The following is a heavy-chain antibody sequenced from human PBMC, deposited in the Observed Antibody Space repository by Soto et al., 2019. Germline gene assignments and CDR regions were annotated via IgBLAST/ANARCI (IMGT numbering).Heavy chain of an antibody. CDR3: ARSPVEIVATSLYWFDS. CDR2: SSISSTYI. J-gene: IGHJ5*01. CDR1: GFTFSSYS. V-gene: IGHV3-21*01. Sequence: EVQLVESGGGLVKPGGSLRLSCAASGFTFSSYSMNWVRQAPGKGLEWVSCSSISSTYIYYADSVKGPFTISRDNAKNSLYLQMDTLRVEHAAVYYWARSPVEIVATSLYWFDSWGQGTLVTVSS. D-gene: IGHD5-12*01.